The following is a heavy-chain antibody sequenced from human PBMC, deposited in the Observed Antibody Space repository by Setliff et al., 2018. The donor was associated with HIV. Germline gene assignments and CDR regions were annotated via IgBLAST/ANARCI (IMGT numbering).Heavy chain of an antibody. CDR3: SRSGVPPYYYYGMDV. CDR2: MSTYNGNT. J-gene: IGHJ6*02. V-gene: IGHV1-18*01. D-gene: IGHD3-10*01. Sequence: ASVKVSCKASGYTFTSYDISWVRQAPGQGLEWMGWMSTYNGNTKFAQKFQGRVTMTTDTSTTTAFMELRSLKADDTGIYYCSRSGVPPYYYYGMDVWGQGTTVTVSS. CDR1: GYTFTSYD.